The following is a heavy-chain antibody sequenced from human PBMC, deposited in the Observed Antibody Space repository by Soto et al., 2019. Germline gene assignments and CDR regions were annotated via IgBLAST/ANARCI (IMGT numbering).Heavy chain of an antibody. CDR1: GGSISSYY. CDR3: ARSPYSSSWYYFDY. CDR2: IYYSGST. V-gene: IGHV4-59*01. J-gene: IGHJ4*02. D-gene: IGHD6-13*01. Sequence: PSETLSLTCTVSGGSISSYYWSWIRQPPGKGLEWIGYIYYSGSTNHYNPSLKSRVNISVDTSKNQFSLKLSSVTAADTAVYYCARSPYSSSWYYFDYWGQGTLVTVSS.